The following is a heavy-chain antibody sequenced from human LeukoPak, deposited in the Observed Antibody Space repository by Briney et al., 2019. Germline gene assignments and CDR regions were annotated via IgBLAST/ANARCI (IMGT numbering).Heavy chain of an antibody. CDR1: GGSISTFY. V-gene: IGHV4-59*01. J-gene: IGHJ6*03. CDR2: MHYSGSS. CDR3: ARAHRGYDYELYYYYYYMDV. Sequence: SETLSLTCTVSGGSISTFYWSWLRQPPGKGLDWIGYMHYSGSSNYNPSLKSRVTISLDTSKNQVSLKLTSVNPADSAMYYCARAHRGYDYELYYYYYYMDVWGKGTTVTVSS. D-gene: IGHD5-12*01.